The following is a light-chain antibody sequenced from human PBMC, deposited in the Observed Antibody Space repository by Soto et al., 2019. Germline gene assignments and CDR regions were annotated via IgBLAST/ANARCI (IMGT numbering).Light chain of an antibody. CDR3: AARDDSLNVLV. CDR2: SNE. Sequence: QSVLTQPPSASGTPGQRVIISCSGSSSNIGSNTVNWYQQRPGTAPRLLIFSNERRPSGVPDRVSGSKSGTSASLAISGLQSDDEADYYCAARDDSLNVLVFGGGTKLTVL. V-gene: IGLV1-44*01. J-gene: IGLJ3*02. CDR1: SSNIGSNT.